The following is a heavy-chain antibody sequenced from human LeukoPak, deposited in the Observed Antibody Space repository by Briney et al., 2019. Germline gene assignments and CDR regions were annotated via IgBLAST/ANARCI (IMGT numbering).Heavy chain of an antibody. CDR3: ARDYCSSTSCANDAFDI. J-gene: IGHJ3*02. D-gene: IGHD2-2*01. Sequence: SQTLSLTCTVSGGSISSGGYYWNWIRQHPGKGLEWIGYIYYSGSTNYNPYLKSRVTISVDTSKNQFSLKLSSVTAADTAVYYCARDYCSSTSCANDAFDIWGQGTMVTVSS. CDR1: GGSISSGGYY. V-gene: IGHV4-31*03. CDR2: IYYSGST.